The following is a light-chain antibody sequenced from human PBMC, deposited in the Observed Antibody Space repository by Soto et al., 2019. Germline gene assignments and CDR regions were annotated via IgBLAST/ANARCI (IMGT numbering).Light chain of an antibody. CDR3: QKYNSGPWT. V-gene: IGKV1-27*01. CDR2: AAS. J-gene: IGKJ1*01. CDR1: QGMSNY. Sequence: DIQMTQSPSSLSASVGDRVTITCRAIQGMSNYLAWYQQKPGKVPKLLIYAASTLQSGVPSRFSGSGSGTDFTLTISSLQPEDVATYYCQKYNSGPWTFGQGTKVEIK.